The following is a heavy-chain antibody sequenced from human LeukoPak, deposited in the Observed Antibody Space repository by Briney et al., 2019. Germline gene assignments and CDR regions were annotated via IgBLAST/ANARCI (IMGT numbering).Heavy chain of an antibody. CDR1: GGAFSSYA. CDR3: ARAGGYYDFWSGYYTSYYYYMDV. CDR2: IIPIFGTA. J-gene: IGHJ6*03. V-gene: IGHV1-69*05. Sequence: SVKVSCKASGGAFSSYAISWVREAPGQGLEWMGGIIPIFGTANYAQKFLGRVTMTRDTSTSTVYMELSSLRSEDTAVYYCARAGGYYDFWSGYYTSYYYYMDVWGKGTTVTVSS. D-gene: IGHD3-3*01.